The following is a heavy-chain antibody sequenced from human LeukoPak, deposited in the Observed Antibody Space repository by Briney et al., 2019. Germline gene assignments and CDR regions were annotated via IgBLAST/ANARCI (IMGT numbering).Heavy chain of an antibody. CDR3: AREVSGYDDYYYYYMDV. J-gene: IGHJ6*03. CDR2: IYHSGNT. Sequence: PSGTLSLTCAVSGGSISSSNWWSWVRQPPGKGLEWIGEIYHSGNTNYNPSLKSRVTISVDKSKNQFSLKLSSVTAADTAVYYCAREVSGYDDYYYYYMDVWGKGTTVTVSS. D-gene: IGHD5-12*01. CDR1: GGSISSSNW. V-gene: IGHV4-4*02.